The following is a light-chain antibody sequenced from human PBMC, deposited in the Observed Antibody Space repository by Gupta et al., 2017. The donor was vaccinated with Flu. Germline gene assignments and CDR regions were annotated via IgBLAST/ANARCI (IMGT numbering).Light chain of an antibody. CDR2: EDD. J-gene: IGLJ2*01. CDR1: SGSIASNY. CDR3: QSSDTTSRVV. V-gene: IGLV6-57*01. Sequence: NFMLTQPHSVSESPGKTVTISCTRSSGSIASNYVQWYQQPPGSSPTTIIYEDDRRPPGVPGRFSGSIDSSSNIASLTISGLQSDDEADYYCQSSDTTSRVVFGGGTKLTV.